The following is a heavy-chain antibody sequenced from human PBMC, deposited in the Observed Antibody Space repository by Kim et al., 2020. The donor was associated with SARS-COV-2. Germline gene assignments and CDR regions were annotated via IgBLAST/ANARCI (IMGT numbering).Heavy chain of an antibody. CDR3: ARLKSGPFLRFGYSYYFDY. CDR2: IYYSGST. J-gene: IGHJ4*02. D-gene: IGHD5-18*01. Sequence: SETLSLTCTVSGGSISSSSYYWGWIRQPPGKGLEWIGSIYYSGSTYYNPSLKSRVTISVDTSKNQFSLKLSSVTAADTAVYYCARLKSGPFLRFGYSYYFDYWGQGTLVTISS. V-gene: IGHV4-39*01. CDR1: GGSISSSSYY.